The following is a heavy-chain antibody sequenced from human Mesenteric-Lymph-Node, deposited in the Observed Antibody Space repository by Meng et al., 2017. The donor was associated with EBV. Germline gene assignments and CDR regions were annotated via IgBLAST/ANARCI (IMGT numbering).Heavy chain of an antibody. CDR1: SVSINSTGCN. J-gene: IGHJ4*02. D-gene: IGHD3-10*01. V-gene: IGHV4-39*01. CDR2: IYYSGTT. CDR3: ARQYGSSFDY. Sequence: QRQLPGSGPGLVRHSRTLSLACPGYSVSINSTGCNWGWNPQPTGLGWVGRGSIYYSGTTYYDPSLESRVSISVDTSKKQFSLKLTSVTAEDTAVYYCARQYGSSFDYWGQGTLVTVSS.